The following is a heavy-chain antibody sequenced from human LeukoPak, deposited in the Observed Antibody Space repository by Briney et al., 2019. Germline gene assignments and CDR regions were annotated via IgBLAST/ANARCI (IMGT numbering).Heavy chain of an antibody. J-gene: IGHJ4*02. CDR3: ARQVYLLWFGELLD. CDR2: IYYSGST. D-gene: IGHD3-10*01. V-gene: IGHV4-39*01. CDR1: GGSISSSSYY. Sequence: SETLSLTCTVSGGSISSSSYYWGWIRQPPGKGLEWIGSIYYSGSTYYNPSLKSRVTISVDTSKSQFSLKLSSVTAADTAVYYCARQVYLLWFGELLDWGQGTLVTVSS.